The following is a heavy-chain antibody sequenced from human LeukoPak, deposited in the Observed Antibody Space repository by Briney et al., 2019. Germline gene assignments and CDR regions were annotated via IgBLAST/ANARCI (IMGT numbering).Heavy chain of an antibody. CDR2: ISSSSVYI. Sequence: GGSLRLSCAASGFTFNTYTMNWVRQAPGKGLEWVSSISSSSVYIYYADSVKGRFTISRDNAKNSLYLQMNSLRAEDTAVYYCARDRRVQLWSPAGFDYWGQGTLVTVSS. D-gene: IGHD5-18*01. CDR3: ARDRRVQLWSPAGFDY. V-gene: IGHV3-21*01. CDR1: GFTFNTYT. J-gene: IGHJ4*02.